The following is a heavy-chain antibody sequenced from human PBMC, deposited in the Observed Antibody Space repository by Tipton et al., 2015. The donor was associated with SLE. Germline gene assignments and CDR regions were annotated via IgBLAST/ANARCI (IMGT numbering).Heavy chain of an antibody. CDR3: ARGGVGGYDYFDY. V-gene: IGHV4-39*07. D-gene: IGHD5-12*01. CDR2: IYYSGST. J-gene: IGHJ4*02. Sequence: TMSLTCTVSGGSISSSSYYWGWIRQPPGKGLEWIGSIYYSGSTYYNPSLKSRVTISVDTSKNQFSLKLSSVTAADTAVYYCARGGVGGYDYFDYWGRGTLVAVSS. CDR1: GGSISSSSYY.